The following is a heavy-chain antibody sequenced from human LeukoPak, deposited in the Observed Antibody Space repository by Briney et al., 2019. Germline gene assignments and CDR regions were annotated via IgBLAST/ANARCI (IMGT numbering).Heavy chain of an antibody. CDR2: INSDGINT. D-gene: IGHD3-22*01. CDR3: ARDLGQYYDTSDNWFDP. Sequence: GGSLRLSCAASGFTFSSYGMHWGRHAGGKGEGWVSSINSDGINTSYADSVKGRFTISRDNANNTLNLQMNSLRAEDTAVYYCARDLGQYYDTSDNWFDPWGQGTLVTVSS. CDR1: GFTFSSYG. V-gene: IGHV3-74*01. J-gene: IGHJ5*02.